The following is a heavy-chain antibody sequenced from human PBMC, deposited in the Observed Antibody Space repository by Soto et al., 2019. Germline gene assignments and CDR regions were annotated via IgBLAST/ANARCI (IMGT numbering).Heavy chain of an antibody. J-gene: IGHJ2*01. Sequence: QVQLVESGGGVVQPGRSLRLSCAASGFTFSSYAMHWVRQAPGKGLEWVAVISYDGSNKYYADSVKGRFTISRDNSKNTLYLQMNSLRAEDTAVYYCAAQPKHYTIFGRGFDWYFDLWGRGTLVTVSS. CDR3: AAQPKHYTIFGRGFDWYFDL. D-gene: IGHD3-3*01. CDR1: GFTFSSYA. V-gene: IGHV3-30-3*01. CDR2: ISYDGSNK.